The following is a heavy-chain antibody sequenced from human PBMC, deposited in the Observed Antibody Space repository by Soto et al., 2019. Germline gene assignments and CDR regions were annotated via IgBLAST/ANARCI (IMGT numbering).Heavy chain of an antibody. J-gene: IGHJ6*02. V-gene: IGHV3-23*01. CDR2: IGSGGTA. CDR3: AKLGFCSGGTCYLDYYNGVDV. Sequence: EVQLLESGGGVVQPGGTLRLSCAASGFTFSRNAMSWVRQAPGKRLEWVSTIGSGGTAYYADSVKGRFTISRDISKNTQSLQMNSLRTEDTAVYYCAKLGFCSGGTCYLDYYNGVDVWGQGTTVTVSS. D-gene: IGHD2-15*01. CDR1: GFTFSRNA.